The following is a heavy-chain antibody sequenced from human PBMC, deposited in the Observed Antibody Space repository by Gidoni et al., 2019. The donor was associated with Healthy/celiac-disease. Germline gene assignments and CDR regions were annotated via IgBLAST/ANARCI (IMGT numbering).Heavy chain of an antibody. J-gene: IGHJ3*02. CDR1: GCSISSGAYY. V-gene: IGHV4-31*03. Sequence: QVQLQESGPGLVKPSQTLSLTCSVSGCSISSGAYYWSWIRQHPGKGLEWIGYIYYSGSTYYNPSLKSRVTISVDTSKNQFSLKLSSVTAADTAVYYCARINTIHDAFDIWGQGTMVTVSS. D-gene: IGHD3-3*01. CDR2: IYYSGST. CDR3: ARINTIHDAFDI.